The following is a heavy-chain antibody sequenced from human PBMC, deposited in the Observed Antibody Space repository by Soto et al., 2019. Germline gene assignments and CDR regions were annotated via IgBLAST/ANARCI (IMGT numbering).Heavy chain of an antibody. V-gene: IGHV4-30-4*02. Sequence: PSDTLSLTCTVSGGSISSGDYYWSWIRQPPGKGLEWIGYIYYRGSTYYNPSLKSRVTISVDTSKNQFSLMLGSVTAADTAVCYCARDYTRDGYNPPYFDYWGQGTLVTVSS. CDR1: GGSISSGDYY. D-gene: IGHD5-12*01. J-gene: IGHJ4*02. CDR3: ARDYTRDGYNPPYFDY. CDR2: IYYRGST.